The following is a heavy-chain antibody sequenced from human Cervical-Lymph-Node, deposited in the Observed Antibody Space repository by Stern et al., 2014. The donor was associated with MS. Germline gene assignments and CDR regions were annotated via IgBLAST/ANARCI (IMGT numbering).Heavy chain of an antibody. Sequence: QVTLRESGPTLVKPTQTLTLTCTFSGFSLSTSGVGVGWIRQPPGKSLEWLSLIYWDDDKRYSPSLKSRLTITKDTSKNQVVLTMTNMDPVDTATYYCAHGYFDWLSYYYFDYWGQGTLVTVSS. D-gene: IGHD3-9*01. V-gene: IGHV2-5*02. J-gene: IGHJ4*02. CDR1: GFSLSTSGVG. CDR2: IYWDDDK. CDR3: AHGYFDWLSYYYFDY.